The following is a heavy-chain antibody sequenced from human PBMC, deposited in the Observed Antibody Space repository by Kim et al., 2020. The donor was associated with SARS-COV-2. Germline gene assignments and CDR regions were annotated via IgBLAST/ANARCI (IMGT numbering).Heavy chain of an antibody. J-gene: IGHJ6*02. CDR2: ISCSGGST. CDR1: GFTFSSYA. V-gene: IGHV3-23*01. D-gene: IGHD3-10*01. Sequence: GGSLRLSCAASGFTFSSYAMSWVRQAPGKGLEWVSAISCSGGSTYYADSVKGRFTISRDNSKNTLYLQMNSLRAEDTAVYYCAKDTIGRFGELLYYYYGMDVWGQGTTVTVSS. CDR3: AKDTIGRFGELLYYYYGMDV.